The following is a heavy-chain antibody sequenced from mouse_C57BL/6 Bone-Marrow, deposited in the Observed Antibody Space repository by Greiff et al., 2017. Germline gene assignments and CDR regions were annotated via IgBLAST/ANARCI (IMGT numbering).Heavy chain of an antibody. Sequence: EVLGVASGGGLVKPGGSLKLSCAASGFTFSDYGMHWVRQAPEKGLEWVAYISSGSSTIYYADTVKGRFTISSDNAKNTLFLQMTSLRSEDTAMYYCAKAAQVPFAYGGQGTLVTVSA. D-gene: IGHD3-2*02. CDR1: GFTFSDYG. CDR2: ISSGSSTI. CDR3: AKAAQVPFAY. V-gene: IGHV5-17*01. J-gene: IGHJ3*01.